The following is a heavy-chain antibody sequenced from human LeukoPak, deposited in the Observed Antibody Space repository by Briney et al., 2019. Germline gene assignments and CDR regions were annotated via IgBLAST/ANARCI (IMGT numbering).Heavy chain of an antibody. CDR1: GFTFSGFG. CDR2: ITFDGNKK. CDR3: ARVMGTVTTSIDY. D-gene: IGHD4-17*01. V-gene: IGHV3-30*19. Sequence: PGGSLRLSCAASGFTFSGFGMHWVRQAPGKGLEWVGVITFDGNKKYFADSVRGRFTISRDNSKKTLYLQMSSLRNDDTAVYYCARVMGTVTTSIDYWGQGTLVTVSS. J-gene: IGHJ4*02.